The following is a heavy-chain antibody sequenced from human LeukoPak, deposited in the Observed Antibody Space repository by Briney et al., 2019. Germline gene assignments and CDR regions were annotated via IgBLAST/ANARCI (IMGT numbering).Heavy chain of an antibody. CDR2: IYYSGST. J-gene: IGHJ3*02. Sequence: SETLSLTCTVSGGSISSYYWSWTRQPPGKGLEWIGYIYYSGSTNYNPSLKSRVTISVDTSKNQFSLKLSSVTAADTAVYYCARSRYSSGWYGNGAFDIWGQGTMVTVSS. CDR3: ARSRYSSGWYGNGAFDI. CDR1: GGSISSYY. V-gene: IGHV4-59*01. D-gene: IGHD6-19*01.